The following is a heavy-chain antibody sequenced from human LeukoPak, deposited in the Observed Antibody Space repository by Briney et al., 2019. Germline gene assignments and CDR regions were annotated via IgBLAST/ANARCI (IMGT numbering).Heavy chain of an antibody. V-gene: IGHV1-2*02. CDR3: ARYYGALWYFDL. CDR2: INPNSGGT. J-gene: IGHJ2*01. Sequence: GASVRVSCKASGYTFTGYYLQWVRQAPGQGLEWMGWINPNSGGTNYAQKFQGRVTMTRDTSISTAYMELRRLTSDDTAVYYCARYYGALWYFDLWGRGTLVTVSS. D-gene: IGHD4-17*01. CDR1: GYTFTGYY.